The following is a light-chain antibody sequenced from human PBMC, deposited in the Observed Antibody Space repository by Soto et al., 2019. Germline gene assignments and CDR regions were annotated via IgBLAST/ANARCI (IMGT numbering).Light chain of an antibody. J-gene: IGLJ1*01. V-gene: IGLV2-14*01. Sequence: QSVLTQPASVSGSPGQSITISCTGTSSDVGGYNYVSWYQQHPGKATKLMIYDVSNRPSGVSNRLSGSKSGNTASLTIYGLQAEDEADYYCSSYTSSSTPYVFGTGTKVTVL. CDR3: SSYTSSSTPYV. CDR2: DVS. CDR1: SSDVGGYNY.